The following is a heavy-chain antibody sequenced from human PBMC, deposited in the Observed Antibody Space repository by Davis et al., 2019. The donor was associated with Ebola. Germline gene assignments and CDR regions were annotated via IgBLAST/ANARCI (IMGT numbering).Heavy chain of an antibody. CDR1: GGSISSSTYY. V-gene: IGHV4-39*01. D-gene: IGHD3-10*01. J-gene: IGHJ5*02. CDR2: LYYSGST. Sequence: GSLRLSCTVSGGSISSSTYYWGWIRQPPGKGLEWIGSLYYSGSTYYNPSLKSRVTISVDTSKNQFSLKLTSVTAADTAVYYCARQGAYYYGSGSYYISPKFDPWGQGTLVTVSS. CDR3: ARQGAYYYGSGSYYISPKFDP.